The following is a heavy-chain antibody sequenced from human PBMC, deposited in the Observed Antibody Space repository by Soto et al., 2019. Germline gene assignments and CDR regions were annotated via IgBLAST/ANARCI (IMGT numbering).Heavy chain of an antibody. CDR1: GYSFTGYW. CDR3: ARLSGNSSSYNWFDP. V-gene: IGHV5-51*01. D-gene: IGHD6-6*01. J-gene: IGHJ5*02. CDR2: IYPGDSDT. Sequence: GESLKISCKGSGYSFTGYWIGWVRQMPGKGLEWMGIIYPGDSDTRYSPSFQGQVTISADKSISTAYLQWSSLKASDTTMYYCARLSGNSSSYNWFDPWGQGTLVTVSS.